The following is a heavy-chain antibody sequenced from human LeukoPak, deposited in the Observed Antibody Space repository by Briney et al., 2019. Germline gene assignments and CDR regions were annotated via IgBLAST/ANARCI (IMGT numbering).Heavy chain of an antibody. J-gene: IGHJ6*02. D-gene: IGHD3-22*01. CDR1: GYTFTGYY. CDR3: ARYRWVVITRYYYYGMDV. CDR2: MNPNSGNT. V-gene: IGHV1-8*02. Sequence: EASVKVSCKASGYTFTGYYMHWVRQATGQGLEWMGWMNPNSGNTGYAQKFQGRVTMTRNTSISTAYMELSSLRSEDTAVYYCARYRWVVITRYYYYGMDVWGQGTTVTVSS.